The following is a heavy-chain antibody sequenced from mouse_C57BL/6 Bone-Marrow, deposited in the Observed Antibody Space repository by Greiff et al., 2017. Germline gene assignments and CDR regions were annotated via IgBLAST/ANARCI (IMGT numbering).Heavy chain of an antibody. J-gene: IGHJ4*01. CDR3: VRPRGVVEAMDY. CDR1: GFSFNTYA. CDR2: IRSKSNNYAT. V-gene: IGHV10-1*01. D-gene: IGHD1-1*01. Sequence: EVMLVESGGGLVQPKGSLKLSCAASGFSFNTYAMNWVRQAPGKGLEWVARIRSKSNNYATYYADSVKDRFTISRDDSESMLYLQMNNLKTEDTAMYYCVRPRGVVEAMDYWGQGTSVTVSS.